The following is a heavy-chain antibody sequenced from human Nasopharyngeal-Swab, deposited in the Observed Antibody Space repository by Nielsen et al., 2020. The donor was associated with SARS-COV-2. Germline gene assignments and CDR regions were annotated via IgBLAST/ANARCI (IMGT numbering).Heavy chain of an antibody. D-gene: IGHD3-3*01. CDR1: GFTFSSYD. CDR3: ARARGINLGLGVVGDMDV. Sequence: AGSLRLSCAASGFTFSSYDMHWVRQVTVKGLEWVSSIGTEGDTHYPDSVKGRFTISRENAKSSLYLQMNIVRAEDTGVYYCARARGINLGLGVVGDMDVWGKGTTVTVSS. V-gene: IGHV3-13*01. CDR2: IGTEGDT. J-gene: IGHJ6*03.